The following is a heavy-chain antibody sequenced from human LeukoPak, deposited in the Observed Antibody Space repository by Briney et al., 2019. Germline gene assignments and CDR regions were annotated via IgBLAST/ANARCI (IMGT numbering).Heavy chain of an antibody. CDR1: GFIFSHLG. J-gene: IGHJ4*01. CDR2: IWSDGTNR. V-gene: IGHV3-33*01. CDR3: GRDAQRGFDYSNSLKY. Sequence: GGSLRLSCAAPGFIFSHLGMHGVRKAQGKGQGWGAVIWSDGTNRFYVDSVKGRFTISRDNSQSTVFLQMNSLRVNDTAIYYCGRDAQRGFDYSNSLKYWGHGTLVTVSS. D-gene: IGHD4-11*01.